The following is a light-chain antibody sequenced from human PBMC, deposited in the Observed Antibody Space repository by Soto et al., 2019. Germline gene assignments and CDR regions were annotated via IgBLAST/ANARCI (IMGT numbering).Light chain of an antibody. J-gene: IGLJ2*01. Sequence: QSALTQPASVSGSPGQSITISCTGTSSDVGGYNYVSWYQQHPGKAPKLIIYEVSNRPSGVSNRFSGSKSGNTASLTISGLQAEDEADYYCSSYTTSTTLLFGGGTQLTVL. CDR3: SSYTTSTTLL. CDR2: EVS. CDR1: SSDVGGYNY. V-gene: IGLV2-14*01.